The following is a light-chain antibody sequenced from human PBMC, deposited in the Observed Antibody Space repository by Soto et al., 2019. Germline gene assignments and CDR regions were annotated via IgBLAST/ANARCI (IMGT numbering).Light chain of an antibody. Sequence: QSVLTQPRSVSGSPGQSVTISCTGISSDVDSYNRVSWYQQPPGTAPKLMIYEVSNRPSGVPDRFSGSKSGNTASLTISGLQAEDVADYYCCSYAGSHTWVFGTGTKLTVL. V-gene: IGLV2-18*02. CDR1: SSDVDSYNR. CDR3: CSYAGSHTWV. J-gene: IGLJ1*01. CDR2: EVS.